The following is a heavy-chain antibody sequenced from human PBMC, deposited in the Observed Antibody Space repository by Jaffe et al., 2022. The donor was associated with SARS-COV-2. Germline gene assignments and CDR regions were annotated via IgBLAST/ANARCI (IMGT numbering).Heavy chain of an antibody. CDR2: INSDGSTT. D-gene: IGHD6-19*01. CDR1: GFTFSSYW. CDR3: ARGGRSMAVAGADWYFDL. Sequence: EVQLVESGGGLVQPGGSLRLSCAASGFTFSSYWMHWVRQAPGKGLVWVSRINSDGSTTSYADSVKGRFTISRDNAKSTLYLQINSLRAEDTAVYYCARGGRSMAVAGADWYFDLWGRGALVTVSS. V-gene: IGHV3-74*01. J-gene: IGHJ2*01.